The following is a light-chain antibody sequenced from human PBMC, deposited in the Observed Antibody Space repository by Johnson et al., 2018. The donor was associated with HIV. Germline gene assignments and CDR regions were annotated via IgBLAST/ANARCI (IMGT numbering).Light chain of an antibody. V-gene: IGLV1-51*01. CDR2: DNN. Sequence: HSVLTQPPSVSAAPGQKVTISCSGSSSNIGNNYVSCHQQFPGTAPKLLIYDNNKRSSGIPDRISGSKSGTSATLGITGLHTGDEADYDCGTWDTRLGAGHVFGTGTKVTVL. CDR1: SSNIGNNY. J-gene: IGLJ1*01. CDR3: GTWDTRLGAGHV.